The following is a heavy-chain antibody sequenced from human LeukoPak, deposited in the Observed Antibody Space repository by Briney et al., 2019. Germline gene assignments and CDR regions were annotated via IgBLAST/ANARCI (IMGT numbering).Heavy chain of an antibody. J-gene: IGHJ4*02. CDR3: ARVGIAAAGTSDY. V-gene: IGHV1-46*01. CDR2: INPSGGST. Sequence: ASVKVSCKASGYTFTSYYMHWVRQAPGQGLEWMGIINPSGGSTGYAQKFQGRVTMTRDMSTSTVYMELSSLRSEDTAVYYCARVGIAAAGTSDYWGQGTLATVSS. D-gene: IGHD6-13*01. CDR1: GYTFTSYY.